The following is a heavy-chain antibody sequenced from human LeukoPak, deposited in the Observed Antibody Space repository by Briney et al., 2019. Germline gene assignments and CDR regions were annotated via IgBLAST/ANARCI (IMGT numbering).Heavy chain of an antibody. J-gene: IGHJ4*02. V-gene: IGHV3-30-3*01. CDR1: GFTFSSYA. Sequence: GGSLRLSCAASGFTFSSYAMHWVRQAPGKGLEWVAVISYDGSNKYYADSVKSRFTISRDNSKNTLYLQMNSLRAEDTAVYYCARDFSVGALIFSFGYWGQGTLVTVSS. D-gene: IGHD1-26*01. CDR2: ISYDGSNK. CDR3: ARDFSVGALIFSFGY.